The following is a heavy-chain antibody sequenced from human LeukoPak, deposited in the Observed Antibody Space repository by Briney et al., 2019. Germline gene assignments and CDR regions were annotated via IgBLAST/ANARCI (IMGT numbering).Heavy chain of an antibody. CDR1: GYTFTSYN. J-gene: IGHJ5*02. CDR3: ARAGENYYDSSGYYYA. CDR2: INPSGGST. V-gene: IGHV1-46*01. Sequence: ASVRVSCKASGYTFTSYNMHWVRQAPGQGLEWMGIINPSGGSTSYAQKFQGRVTMTRDTSTSTVYMELSSLRSEDTAVYYCARAGENYYDSSGYYYAWGQGTLVTVSS. D-gene: IGHD3-22*01.